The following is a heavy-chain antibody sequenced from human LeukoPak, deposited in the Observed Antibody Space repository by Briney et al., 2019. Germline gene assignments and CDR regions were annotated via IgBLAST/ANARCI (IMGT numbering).Heavy chain of an antibody. CDR2: ISSNGGST. V-gene: IGHV3-64*01. Sequence: GGSLRLSCAASGFTFSIYAMRWVRQAPGKGLEYVSAISSNGGSTYYANSVKGRFTISRDNSKNTLYLQMGSLRAEDMAVYYCARALLNSYCSSTSCYTWGIDYWGQGTLVTVSS. CDR3: ARALLNSYCSSTSCYTWGIDY. J-gene: IGHJ4*02. CDR1: GFTFSIYA. D-gene: IGHD2-2*02.